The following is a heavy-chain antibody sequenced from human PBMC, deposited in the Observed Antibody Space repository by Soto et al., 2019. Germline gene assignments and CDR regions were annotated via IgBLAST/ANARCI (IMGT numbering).Heavy chain of an antibody. V-gene: IGHV4-4*07. CDR1: CGSIISYY. CDR3: ARSYSSRHRGFDP. J-gene: IGHJ5*02. D-gene: IGHD6-13*01. Sequence: SETLSLTCTFSCGSIISYYWSWIRQPAGKGLEWIGRIYTSGSTNYNPSLKSRVTMSVDTSKNQFSLKLSSVTAADTAVYYCARSYSSRHRGFDPWGQGTLVTVSS. CDR2: IYTSGST.